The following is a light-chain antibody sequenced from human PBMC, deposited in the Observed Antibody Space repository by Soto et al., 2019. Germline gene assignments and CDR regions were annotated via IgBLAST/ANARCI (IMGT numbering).Light chain of an antibody. J-gene: IGLJ2*01. CDR3: AAWDDSLNGVV. CDR2: SNN. V-gene: IGLV1-44*01. CDR1: FSNIGSNT. Sequence: QSVLTQSPSASGTPGQRVTISCSGSFSNIGSNTVNWYEQLPGTAPKLLIYSNNQRPSGVPDRISGTKSGTSASLAIRGLQSDHDADYYCAAWDDSLNGVVFGGGTKLTVL.